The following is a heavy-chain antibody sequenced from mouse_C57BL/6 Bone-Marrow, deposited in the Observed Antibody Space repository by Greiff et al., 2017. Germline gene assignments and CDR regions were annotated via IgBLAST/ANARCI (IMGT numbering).Heavy chain of an antibody. CDR2: ISSGSSTI. Sequence: DVHLVESGGGLVKPGGSLKLSCAASGFTFSDYGMHWVRQAPEKGLEWVAYISSGSSTIYYADTVKGRFTISRDNAKNTLFLQMTSLRSEDTAMYYCARVGNCGNYFDYWGQGTTLTVSS. CDR3: ARVGNCGNYFDY. D-gene: IGHD1-1*02. CDR1: GFTFSDYG. V-gene: IGHV5-17*01. J-gene: IGHJ2*01.